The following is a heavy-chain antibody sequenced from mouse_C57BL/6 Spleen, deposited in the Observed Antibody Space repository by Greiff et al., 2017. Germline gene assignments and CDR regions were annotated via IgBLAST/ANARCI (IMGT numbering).Heavy chain of an antibody. J-gene: IGHJ2*01. CDR2: IDPETGGT. V-gene: IGHV1-15*01. Sequence: QVQLKQSGAELARPGASVTLSCKASGYTFTDYEMRWVKQTTVHGLEWIGAIDPETGGTAYNQKFKGKATLTADKSSSTAYMELRSLTSEDSAVYYCTRRYYMDYWGQGTTLTVSS. CDR3: TRRYYMDY. CDR1: GYTFTDYE.